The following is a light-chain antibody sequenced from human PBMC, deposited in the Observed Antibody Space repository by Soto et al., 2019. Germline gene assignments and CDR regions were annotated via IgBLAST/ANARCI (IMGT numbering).Light chain of an antibody. CDR1: QSVNSN. J-gene: IGKJ1*01. V-gene: IGKV3-15*01. CDR2: DAS. CDR3: QQSNNWPKT. Sequence: EIVMTQSPATLSVSPGETATLSCRASQSVNSNLAWYQQKPGQAPRLLISDASTRAAGLPARFSGSGSGTEFTLTISSLXXXXFAVYFCQQSNNWPKTFGQGTKVEIK.